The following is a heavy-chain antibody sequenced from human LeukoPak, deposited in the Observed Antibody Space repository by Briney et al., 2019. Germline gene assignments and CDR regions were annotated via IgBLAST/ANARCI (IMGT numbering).Heavy chain of an antibody. J-gene: IGHJ4*02. D-gene: IGHD3-3*01. CDR2: IKGKTAAGAP. CDR1: GFSFTSAW. V-gene: IGHV3-15*01. Sequence: PGGSLRLSCAASGFSFTSAWMSWVRQAPGKGLEWVGRIKGKTAAGAPDYVASVKGRFTISGDESKNTLFLQMNSLKTEDTAVYYCITGDYDFWSGFYSPNHYFDYWGQGTLVTVSS. CDR3: ITGDYDFWSGFYSPNHYFDY.